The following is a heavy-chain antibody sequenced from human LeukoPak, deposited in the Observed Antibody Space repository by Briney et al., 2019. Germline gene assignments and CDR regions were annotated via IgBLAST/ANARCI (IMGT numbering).Heavy chain of an antibody. D-gene: IGHD2-2*01. Sequence: SETLSLTCAVYGGSFSGYYWSWIRQPPGKGLEWIGEINHSGSTNYNPSLKSRVTISVDTSKNQFSLKLSSVTAADTAVYYCARGLVVVPAAWFDPWGQGTLVTVSS. V-gene: IGHV4-34*01. CDR1: GGSFSGYY. CDR3: ARGLVVVPAAWFDP. J-gene: IGHJ5*02. CDR2: INHSGST.